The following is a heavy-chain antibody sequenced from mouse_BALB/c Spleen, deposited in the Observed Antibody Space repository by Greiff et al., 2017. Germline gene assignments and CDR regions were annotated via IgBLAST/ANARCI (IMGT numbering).Heavy chain of an antibody. Sequence: EVKLVESGGGLVQPGGSLKLSCAASGFTFSSYTMSWVRQTPEKRLEWVAYISNGGGSTYYPDTVKGRFTISRDNAKNTLYLQMSSLKSEDTAMYYCARHETAGWFAYWGQGTLVTVSA. CDR1: GFTFSSYT. D-gene: IGHD1-2*01. J-gene: IGHJ3*01. CDR2: ISNGGGST. V-gene: IGHV5-12-2*01. CDR3: ARHETAGWFAY.